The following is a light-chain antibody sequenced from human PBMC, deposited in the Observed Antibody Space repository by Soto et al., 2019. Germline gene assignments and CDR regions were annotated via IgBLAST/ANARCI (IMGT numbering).Light chain of an antibody. Sequence: QSALTQPRSVSGSPGQSVTISCTGTSSDVGGYNYVSWYQQHPGKAPKLIIYDVHKRPSGVPDRFSGSKSDNTASLTVSGLQTEDEADYYCNSYAGRNNFVFGTRTKVTVL. J-gene: IGLJ1*01. CDR2: DVH. CDR3: NSYAGRNNFV. V-gene: IGLV2-11*01. CDR1: SSDVGGYNY.